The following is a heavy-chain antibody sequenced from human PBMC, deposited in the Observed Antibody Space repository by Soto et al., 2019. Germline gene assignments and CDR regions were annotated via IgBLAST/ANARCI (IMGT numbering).Heavy chain of an antibody. Sequence: SETLYLTCAVYGGSFSGYYWSWIRQPPGKGLEWIGEINHSGSTNYNPSLKSRVTISVDTSKNQFSLKLSPVTAADTAVYYCARGPDIVVVPADYGMDVWGQGTTVTVSS. CDR2: INHSGST. D-gene: IGHD2-2*01. V-gene: IGHV4-34*01. CDR1: GGSFSGYY. J-gene: IGHJ6*02. CDR3: ARGPDIVVVPADYGMDV.